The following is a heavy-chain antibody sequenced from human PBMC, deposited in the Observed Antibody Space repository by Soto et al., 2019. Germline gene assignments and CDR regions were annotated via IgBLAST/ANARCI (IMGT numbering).Heavy chain of an antibody. D-gene: IGHD6-19*01. CDR3: ARDQYSSGGYNFEY. CDR2: IYSGGST. Sequence: PGGSLRLSCAASGFTVSSNYMSWVRQAPGKGLEWVSVIYSGGSTYYADSVKGRFTISRDNSKNTMYLQMNSLRAEDTAVYYCARDQYSSGGYNFEYWGQGTLVTVSS. CDR1: GFTVSSNY. V-gene: IGHV3-53*01. J-gene: IGHJ4*02.